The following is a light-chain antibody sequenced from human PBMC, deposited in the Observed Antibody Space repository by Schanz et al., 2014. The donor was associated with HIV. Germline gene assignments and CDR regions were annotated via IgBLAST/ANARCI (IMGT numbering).Light chain of an antibody. V-gene: IGKV1-17*01. CDR3: LQYHAYPWT. CDR1: QDIRDD. Sequence: DIPMTQSPSPLSASVGDTVTITCRASQDIRDDLGWYQQKPGRAPKRLIYGASSLQRGVPSRFSASGSETDFTLTISSLQPDDYATYYCLQYHAYPWTFGQGTNVDVK. CDR2: GAS. J-gene: IGKJ1*01.